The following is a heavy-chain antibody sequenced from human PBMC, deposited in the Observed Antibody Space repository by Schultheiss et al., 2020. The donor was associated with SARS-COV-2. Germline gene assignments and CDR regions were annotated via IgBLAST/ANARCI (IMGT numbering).Heavy chain of an antibody. CDR1: GFTFSSYG. V-gene: IGHV3-30*18. J-gene: IGHJ2*01. CDR3: AKGIAAAGTFWWYFDL. CDR2: ISYDGSNK. Sequence: GGSLRLSCAASGFTFSSYGMHWVRQAPGKGLEWVAVISYDGSNKYYADSVKGRFTISRDNSKNTLYLQMNSLRAEDTAVYYCAKGIAAAGTFWWYFDLWGRGTLVTVS. D-gene: IGHD6-13*01.